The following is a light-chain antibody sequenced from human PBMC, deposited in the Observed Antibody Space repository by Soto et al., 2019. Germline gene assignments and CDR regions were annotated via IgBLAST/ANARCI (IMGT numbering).Light chain of an antibody. V-gene: IGLV2-18*02. CDR3: NSFTTSRTYV. CDR2: EVN. J-gene: IGLJ1*01. CDR1: SSDIGSYNR. Sequence: QSALTQPASVSGSPGQSITISCTGTSSDIGSYNRVSWSQQPPGTAPKLIIYEVNNRPSGVPDRFSGSKSGNTASLTISGLQAEDEADYYCNSFTTSRTYVFGTGTKLTVL.